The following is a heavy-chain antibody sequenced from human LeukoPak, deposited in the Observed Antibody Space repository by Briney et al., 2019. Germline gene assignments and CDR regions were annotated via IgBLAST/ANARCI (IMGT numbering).Heavy chain of an antibody. CDR3: ARGYSNYYFDY. J-gene: IGHJ4*02. Sequence: KPGGSLRLSCAASGFTFSSYSMHWVRQAPGKGLEWVSSITGSSSYIYYADSVKGRFTISRDNANNSLYLQMNSLRADDTAVYYCARGYSNYYFDYWGQGILVTVSS. V-gene: IGHV3-21*01. CDR2: ITGSSSYI. D-gene: IGHD4-11*01. CDR1: GFTFSSYS.